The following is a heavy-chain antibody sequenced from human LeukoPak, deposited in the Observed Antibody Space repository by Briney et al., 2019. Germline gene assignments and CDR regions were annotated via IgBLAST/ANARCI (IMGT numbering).Heavy chain of an antibody. CDR2: IYSSGST. V-gene: IGHV4-39*07. CDR3: AGAYCGGDCYSGRAFDI. D-gene: IGHD2-21*02. Sequence: PSETLSLTCSVSGASISSGSNYWGWIRQPPGKTLEWIGSIYSSGSTYYNSSLQSRVIIIIDTPKNQFSLKLSSVTAADTAVYYCAGAYCGGDCYSGRAFDIWGQGTMVTVSS. J-gene: IGHJ3*02. CDR1: GASISSGSNY.